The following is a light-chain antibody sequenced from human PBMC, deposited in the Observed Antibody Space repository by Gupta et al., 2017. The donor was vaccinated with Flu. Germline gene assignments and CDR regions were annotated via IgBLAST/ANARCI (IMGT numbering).Light chain of an antibody. Sequence: DIVITQSPLSVSVTPGEPASISCRSSQSLLHSNGYNYLDWYLQKPGQSPQLLIYLAFNRASGVPDRFSGSGSGTDFTLKISRVEAEDVGVYYCMQALETPVTFGGGTKVEIK. J-gene: IGKJ4*01. V-gene: IGKV2-28*01. CDR1: QSLLHSNGYNY. CDR2: LAF. CDR3: MQALETPVT.